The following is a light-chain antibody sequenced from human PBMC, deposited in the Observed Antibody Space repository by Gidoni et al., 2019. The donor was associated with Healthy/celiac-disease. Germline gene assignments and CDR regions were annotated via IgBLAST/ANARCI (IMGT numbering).Light chain of an antibody. CDR3: MQALQTPPWT. J-gene: IGKJ1*01. CDR1: QSLLHSNGYTY. Sequence: DIVMTQSPLSLPVTPGAPASISCRSSQSLLHSNGYTYLDWYLQKPGQSPQLLIYLGSNRASGVPDRFSGSGSGTDFTLKISRVEAEDVGVYYCMQALQTPPWTFXQXTKVEIK. V-gene: IGKV2-28*01. CDR2: LGS.